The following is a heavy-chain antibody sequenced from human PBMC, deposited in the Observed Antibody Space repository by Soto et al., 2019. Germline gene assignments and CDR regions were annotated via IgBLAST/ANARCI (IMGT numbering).Heavy chain of an antibody. D-gene: IGHD7-27*01. V-gene: IGHV3-33*01. CDR2: IWNDGTNK. Sequence: QVQLVESGGGVVQPGGSLRLSCVASGFSFTWSAMHWVRQAPGKGLEWVANIWNDGTNKNYADSVKGRFTISRDNSKNPLYLQMTSRRAEDTAVYYCARDGNWVFDYWGQGVLVTVSS. J-gene: IGHJ4*02. CDR1: GFSFTWSA. CDR3: ARDGNWVFDY.